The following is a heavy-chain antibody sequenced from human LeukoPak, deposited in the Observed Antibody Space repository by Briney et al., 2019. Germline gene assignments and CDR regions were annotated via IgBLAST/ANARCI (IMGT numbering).Heavy chain of an antibody. J-gene: IGHJ5*02. Sequence: PTGGSLRLSCAASGFTFSSYAMSWVRQAPGKGLEWVSAISGSGGSTYYADSVKGRFTISRDNSKNTLYLQMNSLRAEDTAVYYCAKGGKWFGELRRWFDPWGQGTLVTVSS. V-gene: IGHV3-23*01. D-gene: IGHD3-10*01. CDR2: ISGSGGST. CDR1: GFTFSSYA. CDR3: AKGGKWFGELRRWFDP.